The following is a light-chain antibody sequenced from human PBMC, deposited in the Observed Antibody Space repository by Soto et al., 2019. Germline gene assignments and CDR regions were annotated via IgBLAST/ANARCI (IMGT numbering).Light chain of an antibody. CDR3: QQYNNWPPIT. CDR2: GAS. J-gene: IGKJ1*01. CDR1: QSVSSN. Sequence: DIVLTQSPGTLSLSPWERATLSCRASQSVSSNYLAWCQQKPGQAPRLLIYGASRRATGIPDRFSGSGSGTEFTLTISSLQSEDFAVYYCQQYNNWPPITFGQGTKVDIK. V-gene: IGKV3D-15*01.